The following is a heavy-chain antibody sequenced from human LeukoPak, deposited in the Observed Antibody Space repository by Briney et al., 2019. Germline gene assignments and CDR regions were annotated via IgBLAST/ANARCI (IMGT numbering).Heavy chain of an antibody. CDR3: ARGTHDCSSTSCYPAARIDY. CDR1: GGSISSSSYY. J-gene: IGHJ4*02. D-gene: IGHD2-2*01. CDR2: INHSGST. V-gene: IGHV4-39*07. Sequence: SETLSLTCTVSGGSISSSSYYWGWIRQPPGKGLEWIGEINHSGSTNYNPSLKSRVTISVDTSKNQFSLKLSSVTAADTAVYYCARGTHDCSSTSCYPAARIDYWGQGTLVTVSS.